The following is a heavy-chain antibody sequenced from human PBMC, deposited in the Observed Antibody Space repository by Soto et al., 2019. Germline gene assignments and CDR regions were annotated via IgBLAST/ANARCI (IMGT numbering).Heavy chain of an antibody. V-gene: IGHV1-69*01. CDR3: ARSGEAYYDILTGYYKGSWFDP. Sequence: QVQLVQSGAEVKKAGSSVRVSCKASGGSFSYYSISWVRQAPEQGLEWMGGIIPFSGTPKYAQKFQDRVTITADGSTRIVYMELSSLTSEDTAVYYCARSGEAYYDILTGYYKGSWFDPWGQGTLVTVSS. CDR2: IIPFSGTP. D-gene: IGHD3-9*01. J-gene: IGHJ5*02. CDR1: GGSFSYYS.